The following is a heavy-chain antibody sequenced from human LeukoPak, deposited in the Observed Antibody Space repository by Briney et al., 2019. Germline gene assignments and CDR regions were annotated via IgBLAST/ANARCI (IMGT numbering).Heavy chain of an antibody. V-gene: IGHV3-21*04. D-gene: IGHD1-26*01. J-gene: IGHJ6*03. CDR1: GFTFSSYS. CDR2: ISSSSSYI. Sequence: GGSLRLSCAASGFTFSSYSMNWVRQAPGKGLEWVSSISSSSSYIYYADSVKGRFTISRDNAKNSLYLQMNSLRAEDTAVYSCGVGATYYYYYYMDFWGKGTTVTVSS. CDR3: GVGATYYYYYYMDF.